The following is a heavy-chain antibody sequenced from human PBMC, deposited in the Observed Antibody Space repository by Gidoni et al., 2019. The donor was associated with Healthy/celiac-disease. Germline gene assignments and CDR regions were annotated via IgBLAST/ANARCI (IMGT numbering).Heavy chain of an antibody. CDR1: GYTFPSYD. CDR2: MNPNSGNT. J-gene: IGHJ6*02. V-gene: IGHV1-8*01. D-gene: IGHD3-22*01. CDR3: AREASLLPYYYYGMDV. Sequence: QVQLVQSGAEVKKPGASVQVSCKASGYTFPSYDINWVRQATGQGREWMGWMNPNSGNTGYAQKFQGRVTMTRNTSISTAYMELSSLRSEDTAVYYGAREASLLPYYYYGMDVWGQGTTVTVSS.